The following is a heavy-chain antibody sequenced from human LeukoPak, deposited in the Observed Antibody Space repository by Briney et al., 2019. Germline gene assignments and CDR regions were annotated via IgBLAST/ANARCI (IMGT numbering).Heavy chain of an antibody. D-gene: IGHD1-26*01. CDR2: INPNSGGT. CDR3: ARDRGYIVGATLREIDY. Sequence: ASVKVSCKASGYTFTSYYMHWVRQAPGQGLEWMGRINPNSGGTNYAQKFQGRVTMTRDTSISTAYMELSRLRSDDTAVYYCARDRGYIVGATLREIDYWGQGTLVTVSS. J-gene: IGHJ4*02. V-gene: IGHV1-2*06. CDR1: GYTFTSYY.